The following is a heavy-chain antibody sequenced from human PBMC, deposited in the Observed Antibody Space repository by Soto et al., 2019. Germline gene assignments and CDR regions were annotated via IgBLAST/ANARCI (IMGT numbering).Heavy chain of an antibody. J-gene: IGHJ6*03. D-gene: IGHD6-6*01. V-gene: IGHV4-39*01. CDR2: IYYSGST. CDR3: ARRIAALPFWPTSKARRSYYYTDV. CDR1: GGSISSSSYY. Sequence: SETLSLTCTVSGGSISSSSYYWGWIRQPPGKGLEWIGSIYYSGSTYYNPSLKSRVTISVDTSKNQFSLKLSSVTAADTAVYYCARRIAALPFWPTSKARRSYYYTDVWGKGTTATASS.